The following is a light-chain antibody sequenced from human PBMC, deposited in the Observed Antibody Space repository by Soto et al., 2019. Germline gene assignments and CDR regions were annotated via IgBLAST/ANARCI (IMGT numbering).Light chain of an antibody. V-gene: IGKV3-20*01. J-gene: IGKJ5*01. Sequence: ENVLTQSPGTLSLSPVERATLSCMASQSVSSSTYLAWYQQKPGQAPRLLIYDASSRATGIPDRFSGSGSGTDFTLTISRLEPEDFAVYYCQKYGSSPINFGQGTRLEIK. CDR3: QKYGSSPIN. CDR1: QSVSSSTY. CDR2: DAS.